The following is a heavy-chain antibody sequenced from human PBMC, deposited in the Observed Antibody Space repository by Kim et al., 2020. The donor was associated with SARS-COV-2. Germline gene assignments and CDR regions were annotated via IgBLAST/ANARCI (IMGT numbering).Heavy chain of an antibody. V-gene: IGHV5-51*01. Sequence: GESLKISCKGSGYSFTSYWIGWLRQMPGKGLEWMWIIYPGDSDTRYRPSFQGQVTISADRSISTAYLQWSSLKASDTAMYYCARLERFRIAAREGGWFDPWGQGALVTGSS. D-gene: IGHD6-6*01. J-gene: IGHJ5*02. CDR1: GYSFTSYW. CDR3: ARLERFRIAAREGGWFDP. CDR2: IYPGDSDT.